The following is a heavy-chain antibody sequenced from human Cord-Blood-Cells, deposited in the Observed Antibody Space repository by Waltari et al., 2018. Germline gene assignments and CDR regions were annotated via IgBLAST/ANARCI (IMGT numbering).Heavy chain of an antibody. CDR2: IIPIFGTA. D-gene: IGHD7-27*01. V-gene: IGHV1-69*01. CDR3: ASELTDAFDI. Sequence: QVQLVQSGAEVKKPGSSVKVPCKASGGTFSRHAISWVRQAPGQGLEWMGGIIPIFGTANYAQKFQGRVTITADESTSPAYMELSSLRSEDTAVYYCASELTDAFDIWGQGTMVTVSS. CDR1: GGTFSRHA. J-gene: IGHJ3*02.